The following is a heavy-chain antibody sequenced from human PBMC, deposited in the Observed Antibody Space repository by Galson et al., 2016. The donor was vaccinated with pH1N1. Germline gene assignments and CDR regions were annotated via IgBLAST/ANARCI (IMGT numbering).Heavy chain of an antibody. CDR1: GFTFSNYA. D-gene: IGHD3-9*01. V-gene: IGHV3-30-3*01. CDR2: ISYDGSNK. J-gene: IGHJ4*02. Sequence: SLRLSCAASGFTFSNYAMHWVRQAPGKGLEWVALISYDGSNKYYADSVKGRFTISRDNSKNTPYLQLTSLRAEDTAVYYCATGILTGPDYWGQGTLVTVSS. CDR3: ATGILTGPDY.